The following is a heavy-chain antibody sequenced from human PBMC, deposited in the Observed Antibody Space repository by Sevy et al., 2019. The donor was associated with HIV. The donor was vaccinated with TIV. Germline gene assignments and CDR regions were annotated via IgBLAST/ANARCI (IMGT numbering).Heavy chain of an antibody. Sequence: GGSLRLSCAASGFTFSSYGMHWVRQAPGKGLEWVAVISYDGSNKYYADSVKGRFTIPRDNSKNTLYLQMNSLGAEDTAGYYCAQDKRDGYNYNFDYWGQGTLVTVSS. V-gene: IGHV3-30*18. CDR1: GFTFSSYG. D-gene: IGHD5-12*01. J-gene: IGHJ4*02. CDR3: AQDKRDGYNYNFDY. CDR2: ISYDGSNK.